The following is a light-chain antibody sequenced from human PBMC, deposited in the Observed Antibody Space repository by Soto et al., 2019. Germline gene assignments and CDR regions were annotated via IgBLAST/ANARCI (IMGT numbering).Light chain of an antibody. CDR2: DVS. CDR3: SSYTSTSTFVV. V-gene: IGLV2-14*01. J-gene: IGLJ2*01. Sequence: QSVLTQPASVSGSPGQSITFSCTGTSSDVGGYNYVSWYQQHPDKAPKLMVYDVSDRPSGIPDRFSGSKSGNTASLTISGLRAEDEADYYCSSYTSTSTFVVFGGGTQLTVL. CDR1: SSDVGGYNY.